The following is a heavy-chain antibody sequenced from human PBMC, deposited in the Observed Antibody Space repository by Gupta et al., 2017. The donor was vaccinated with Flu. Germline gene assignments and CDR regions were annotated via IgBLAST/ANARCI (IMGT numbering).Heavy chain of an antibody. V-gene: IGHV4-4*02. CDR2: IYHSGST. J-gene: IGHJ6*02. CDR1: GGSISSSNW. D-gene: IGHD6-13*01. Sequence: QVQLQESGPGLVKPSGTLSLTCAVSGGSISSSNWWRWVRQPPGKGLEWIGEIYHSGSTNYNPSRKSRVTISVDKSKNQFSLKLSSVTAADTAVYYCAKQPGIAAVGSGYYYYYGMDVWGQGTTVTVSS. CDR3: AKQPGIAAVGSGYYYYYGMDV.